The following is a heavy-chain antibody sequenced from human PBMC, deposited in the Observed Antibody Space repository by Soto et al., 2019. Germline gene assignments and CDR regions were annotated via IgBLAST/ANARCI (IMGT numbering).Heavy chain of an antibody. CDR3: ARAPGYSSSWNYFDY. CDR2: IYYSGST. J-gene: IGHJ4*02. Sequence: SETLSVTDTVSGGSIGIYYGSLIRQPTGKGLEWIGYIYYSGSTNYNPSLKSRVTISVDTSKNQFSLKLSSVTAADTAVYYCARAPGYSSSWNYFDYWGQGTRVTV. CDR1: GGSIGIYY. D-gene: IGHD6-13*01. V-gene: IGHV4-59*01.